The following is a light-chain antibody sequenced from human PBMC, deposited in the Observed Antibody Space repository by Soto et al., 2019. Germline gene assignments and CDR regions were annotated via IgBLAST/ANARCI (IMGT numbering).Light chain of an antibody. V-gene: IGKV1-39*01. Sequence: IQLTQSPSSLSASVGDRVTITCGASQGINSFLAWYQQKPGKAPKLLIYAASTLQSGVPSRFSGSGYGTDLTLTISSMKNEDFETYYCQQSYIDTLTFGGGTKVDIK. CDR3: QQSYIDTLT. CDR2: AAS. CDR1: QGINSF. J-gene: IGKJ4*01.